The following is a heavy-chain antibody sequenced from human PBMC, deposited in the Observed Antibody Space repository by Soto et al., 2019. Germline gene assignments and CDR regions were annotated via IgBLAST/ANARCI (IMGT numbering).Heavy chain of an antibody. CDR2: LQTDGSHP. D-gene: IGHD2-15*01. V-gene: IGHV3-74*01. CDR3: ARELGYCSGGSCYMDGAIHF. Sequence: GSLRLSCVASGFTFDYYWMHWVRQAPGEGLMWVSRLQTDGSHPDYADSVKGRFTISRDNAKSTLYLQMNNLRAEDTAVYYCARELGYCSGGSCYMDGAIHFWGQGIMVTVSS. CDR1: GFTFDYYW. J-gene: IGHJ3*01.